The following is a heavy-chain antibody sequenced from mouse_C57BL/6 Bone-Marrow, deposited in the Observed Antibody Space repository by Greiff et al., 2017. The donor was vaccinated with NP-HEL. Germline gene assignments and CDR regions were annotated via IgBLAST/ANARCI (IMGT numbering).Heavy chain of an antibody. CDR3: ARCDYALDY. D-gene: IGHD2-4*01. V-gene: IGHV1-69*01. Sequence: VQLQQPGAELVMPGASVKLSCKASGYTFTSYWMHWVKQRPGQGLEWIGEIDPSDSYTNYNQKFKGKSTLTVDKSSSTAYMQLSSLTSEDSAVYYSARCDYALDYWGQGTTLTVSS. CDR2: IDPSDSYT. J-gene: IGHJ2*01. CDR1: GYTFTSYW.